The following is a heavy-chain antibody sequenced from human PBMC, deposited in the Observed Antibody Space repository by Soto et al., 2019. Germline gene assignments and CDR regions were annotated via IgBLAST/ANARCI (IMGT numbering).Heavy chain of an antibody. V-gene: IGHV4-59*01. CDR1: GATISRYY. CDR2: MYNTGNT. D-gene: IGHD2-21*02. J-gene: IGHJ6*02. Sequence: QVQLHESGPGLVNPSETLSLICTVSGATISRYYWCWIRQPQGKGLECIGYMYNTGNTDYNPSFKSGVTISVNTSKNPFSPKLNSVTAAGTAVYYYARALWCYCGTDCYPLDVWGQGTTVTVSS. CDR3: ARALWCYCGTDCYPLDV.